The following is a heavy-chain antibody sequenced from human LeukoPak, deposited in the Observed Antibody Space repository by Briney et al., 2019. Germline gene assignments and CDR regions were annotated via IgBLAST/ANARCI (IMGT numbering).Heavy chain of an antibody. CDR2: VNHSGST. Sequence: PSETLSLTCAVYGGSFSGYYWSWIRQPPGKGLGWIGEVNHSGSTNYNASLKSRVTISVDTSKNQFSLKLSSVTAADTAVYYCAIVGTRGWPILDYWVQGTLVTGSS. J-gene: IGHJ4*02. D-gene: IGHD2-21*01. V-gene: IGHV4-34*01. CDR3: AIVGTRGWPILDY. CDR1: GGSFSGYY.